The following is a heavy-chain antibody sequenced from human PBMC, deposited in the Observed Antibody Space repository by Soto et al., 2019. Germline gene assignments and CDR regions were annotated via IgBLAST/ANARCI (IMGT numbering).Heavy chain of an antibody. CDR3: AQDYGPKAPYPYSNTHTDV. CDR1: GFSFSSYG. Sequence: QRHLVESGGGVVQPGRSLRLSCAASGFSFSSYGMHWIRQAPGKGLEWVAVISHDGAFKDYADSVKGRFTISRDNSENTLFLEMNSLGPSDTAVYYCAQDYGPKAPYPYSNTHTDVWGQGTRVTVSS. V-gene: IGHV3-30*18. CDR2: ISHDGAFK. J-gene: IGHJ4*02. D-gene: IGHD6-13*01.